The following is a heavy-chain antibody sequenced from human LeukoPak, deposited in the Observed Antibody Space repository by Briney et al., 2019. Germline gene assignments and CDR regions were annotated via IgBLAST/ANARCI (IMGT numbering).Heavy chain of an antibody. V-gene: IGHV3-53*01. CDR1: GFTFSNNY. Sequence: PGGSLRLSCAASGFTFSNNYMSWVRQAPGKGLEWVSVIYSGGSTYYADSVKGRFTISRDNSKNTLYLQMNSLRAEDTAVYYCARGLSSSWPEYFHHWGQGTLVTVSS. D-gene: IGHD6-13*01. CDR3: ARGLSSSWPEYFHH. J-gene: IGHJ1*01. CDR2: IYSGGST.